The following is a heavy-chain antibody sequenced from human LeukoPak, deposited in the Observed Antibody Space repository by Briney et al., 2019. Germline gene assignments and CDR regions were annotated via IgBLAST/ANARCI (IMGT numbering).Heavy chain of an antibody. Sequence: SETLSLTCAVYGGSFSGYYWSWIRQPPGKGLEWIGEINHSGSTNYNPSLKSRVTISVDTSKNQFSLKLSPVTAADTAVYYCARGSICLSYYGSGSYCSWFDPWGQGTLVAVSS. CDR3: ARGSICLSYYGSGSYCSWFDP. CDR1: GGSFSGYY. CDR2: INHSGST. V-gene: IGHV4-34*01. J-gene: IGHJ5*02. D-gene: IGHD3-10*01.